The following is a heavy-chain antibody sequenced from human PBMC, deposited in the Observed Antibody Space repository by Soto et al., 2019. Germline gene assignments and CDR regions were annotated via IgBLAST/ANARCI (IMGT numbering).Heavy chain of an antibody. V-gene: IGHV3-23*01. Sequence: EVQLLESGGDLVQPGGSLRLVCAASGFTFSNSGMRWVRQAPGQGMEWVSSIGPSGNTYYSDAVKGRFTISGDLSKNTLFLQMDSMRAEDKATYYCAKPLHNSYYKVMDVWGQGTTVTVSS. CDR2: SIGPSGNT. CDR3: AKPLHNSYYKVMDV. J-gene: IGHJ6*02. D-gene: IGHD4-4*01. CDR1: GFTFSNSG.